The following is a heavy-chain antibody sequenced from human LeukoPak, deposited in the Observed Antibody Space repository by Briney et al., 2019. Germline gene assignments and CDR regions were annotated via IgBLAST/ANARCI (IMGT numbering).Heavy chain of an antibody. D-gene: IGHD6-19*01. Sequence: GGSLRLSCAASGFTFSSYEMNWVRQAPGKGLEWVSYISSSGSTIYYADSVKGRFIISRDNAKNSLYLQMNSLRAEDTAVYYCARDRRSSGWYPKLDYWGQGTLVTVSS. CDR1: GFTFSSYE. CDR2: ISSSGSTI. J-gene: IGHJ4*02. V-gene: IGHV3-48*03. CDR3: ARDRRSSGWYPKLDY.